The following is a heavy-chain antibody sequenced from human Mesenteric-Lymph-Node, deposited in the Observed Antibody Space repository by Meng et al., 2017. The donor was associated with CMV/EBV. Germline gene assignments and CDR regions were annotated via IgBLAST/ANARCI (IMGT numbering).Heavy chain of an antibody. Sequence: ASVKVSCKASGYTFTDYYIHWVRHAPGQGLEWMAWINPDNGGRNFAQKFQARVTVTRDTSMSTAYMELSRLRSDDTAVYYCARDRPGGDDIWRGCHAPRGMDVWGQGTTVTVSS. D-gene: IGHD3-3*01. CDR1: GYTFTDYY. CDR3: ARDRPGGDDIWRGCHAPRGMDV. CDR2: INPDNGGR. J-gene: IGHJ6*02. V-gene: IGHV1-2*02.